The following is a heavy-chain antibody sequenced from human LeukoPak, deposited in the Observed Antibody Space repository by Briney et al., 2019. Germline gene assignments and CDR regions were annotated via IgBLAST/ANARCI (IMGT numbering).Heavy chain of an antibody. CDR2: FIPIFGTA. D-gene: IGHD1-26*01. CDR3: ARGPSSGGSYNKFDY. Sequence: GASVKVSCKASGGTFSSYAISWVRQAPGQGLEWMGGFIPIFGTANYAQKFQGRVTITTDESKSTAYMELSSLRSEDTAVYYCARGPSSGGSYNKFDYWGQGTLVTVSS. J-gene: IGHJ4*02. V-gene: IGHV1-69*05. CDR1: GGTFSSYA.